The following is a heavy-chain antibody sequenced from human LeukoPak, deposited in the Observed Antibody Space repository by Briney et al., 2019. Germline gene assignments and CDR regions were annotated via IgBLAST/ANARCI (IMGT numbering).Heavy chain of an antibody. D-gene: IGHD2-2*01. J-gene: IGHJ4*02. CDR2: IDPHSGDT. V-gene: IGHV1-2*02. Sequence: GASVKVSCKASGYTFSDYYMRWVRQAPGQGLEWMGWIDPHSGDTNYAQNFQGRVTMTRDTSISTAYMELTSLRSDDTAVYFCARVAHPTDFVVVPAARSDLGKFDYWGQGSLVTVS. CDR1: GYTFSDYY. CDR3: ARVAHPTDFVVVPAARSDLGKFDY.